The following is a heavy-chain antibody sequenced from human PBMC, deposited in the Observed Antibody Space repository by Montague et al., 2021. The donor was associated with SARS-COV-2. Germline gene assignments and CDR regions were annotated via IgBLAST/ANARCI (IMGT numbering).Heavy chain of an antibody. Sequence: SETRSLTCTVSGGSINSSYWSWIRQPPGKGLEWIAYMYNSRSSNYNPSLKSRVSISVDPSKSQFSLKLTSVTAADTAVYYCAREGIPTPVAEWKILHYHGMDVWGQGTTVTVSS. D-gene: IGHD1-14*01. CDR2: MYNSRSS. CDR3: AREGIPTPVAEWKILHYHGMDV. V-gene: IGHV4-59*13. CDR1: GGSINSSY. J-gene: IGHJ6*02.